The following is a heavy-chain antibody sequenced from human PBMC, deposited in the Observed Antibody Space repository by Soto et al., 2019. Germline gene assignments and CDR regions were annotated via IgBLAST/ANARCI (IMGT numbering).Heavy chain of an antibody. J-gene: IGHJ6*02. D-gene: IGHD3-16*02. CDR2: ISRSSTGI. CDR1: GFTFSLYS. V-gene: IGHV3-48*02. Sequence: EVQLVESGGGLVQPGGSLRLSCAASGFTFSLYSMSWVRQAPGKGLEWVSYISRSSTGIHYADSVKGRFTISRDDATNSTHLQMNSLRDGDTGVYYGERAVTWGLAVWGQGTTVSISS. CDR3: ERAVTWGLAV.